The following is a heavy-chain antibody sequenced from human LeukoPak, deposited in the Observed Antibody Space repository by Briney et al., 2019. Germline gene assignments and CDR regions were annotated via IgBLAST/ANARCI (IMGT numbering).Heavy chain of an antibody. CDR3: ASRGGSSYGFEDAFDI. Sequence: GESLKISCKGSGFIFTHFWIGWVRQMPGQGLEWMGIIYPGDSDTTYSPSFQGRVTISADKSTNTAYLQWSSLMASDTAMYYCASRGGSSYGFEDAFDIWGQGTMVTVSS. CDR2: IYPGDSDT. J-gene: IGHJ3*02. V-gene: IGHV5-51*01. D-gene: IGHD5-18*01. CDR1: GFIFTHFW.